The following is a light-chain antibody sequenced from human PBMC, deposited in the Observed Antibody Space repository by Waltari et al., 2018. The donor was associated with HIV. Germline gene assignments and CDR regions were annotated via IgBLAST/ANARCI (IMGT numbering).Light chain of an antibody. J-gene: IGLJ1*01. CDR1: RRDVGLYYL. Sequence: QSALAQPASLSGSLGQSITISCTGTRRDVGLYYLVTWYQQYPGKDPQLIIYEDHKRPSGVSDRLSGSKSGNTAFLTISGLQADDEADYYCCSYAGDSTYVFGTGTKVTVL. CDR3: CSYAGDSTYV. CDR2: EDH. V-gene: IGLV2-23*01.